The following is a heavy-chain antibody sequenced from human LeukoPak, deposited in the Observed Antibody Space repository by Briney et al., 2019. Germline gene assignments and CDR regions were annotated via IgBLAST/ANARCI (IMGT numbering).Heavy chain of an antibody. CDR1: GGSFSGYY. CDR2: IYYSGST. V-gene: IGHV4-59*08. J-gene: IGHJ5*02. Sequence: SETLSLTCAVYGGSFSGYYWSWIRQPPGKGLERIGYIYYSGSTNYNPSLKSRVTISVDTSKNQFSLKLSSVTAADTAVYYCARREYYDSSGPNWFDPWGQGTLVTVSS. D-gene: IGHD3-22*01. CDR3: ARREYYDSSGPNWFDP.